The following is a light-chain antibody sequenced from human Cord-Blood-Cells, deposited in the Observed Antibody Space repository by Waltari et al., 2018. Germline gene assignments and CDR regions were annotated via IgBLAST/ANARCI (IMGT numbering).Light chain of an antibody. CDR3: CSYAGSSTWV. CDR2: EGS. Sequence: QSALTQPASVSGSPGQSITISCTGTSSDVGSSNLFSWYQQHPGKAPKLMIYEGSKRSFLVSYCFSSSKSGHTASLTISGLQAEGAAYSYFCSYAGSSTWVFGGGTKLTVL. CDR1: SSDVGSSNL. J-gene: IGLJ3*02. V-gene: IGLV2-23*01.